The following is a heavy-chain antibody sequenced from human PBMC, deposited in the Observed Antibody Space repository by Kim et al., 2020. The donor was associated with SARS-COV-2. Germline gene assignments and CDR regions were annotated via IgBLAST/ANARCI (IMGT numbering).Heavy chain of an antibody. CDR3: ARAGRSGDYVGWNYYYYGMDV. Sequence: SETLSLTCAVSGGSISSSNWWSWVRQPPGKGLEWIGEIYHSGSTNYNPSLKSRVTISVDKSKNQFSLKLSSVTAADTAVYYCARAGRSGDYVGWNYYYYGMDVWGQGTTVTVSS. CDR2: IYHSGST. J-gene: IGHJ6*02. CDR1: GGSISSSNW. D-gene: IGHD4-17*01. V-gene: IGHV4-4*02.